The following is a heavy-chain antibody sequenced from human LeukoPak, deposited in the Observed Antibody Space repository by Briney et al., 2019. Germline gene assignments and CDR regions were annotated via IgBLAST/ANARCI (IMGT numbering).Heavy chain of an antibody. D-gene: IGHD3-22*01. CDR2: IYNSGST. CDR3: ASQPCYESSGYYFY. J-gene: IGHJ4*02. V-gene: IGHV4-39*01. CDR1: GGSISSSTYN. Sequence: SETLPLTCTVSGGSISSSTYNWGWIRQPPGKGLEWIGSIYNSGSTFYNPSLKSRATISIDTSKNQFSLKLSSVTAADTAIYYCASQPCYESSGYYFYWGQGTLVTVSS.